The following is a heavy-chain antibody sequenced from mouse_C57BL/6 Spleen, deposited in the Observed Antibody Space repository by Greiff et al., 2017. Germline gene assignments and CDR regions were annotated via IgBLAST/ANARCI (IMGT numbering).Heavy chain of an antibody. D-gene: IGHD3-2*02. J-gene: IGHJ2*01. CDR2: IDPSDSYT. CDR1: GYTFSSYW. Sequence: VQLQQPGAELVKPGASVKLSCKASGYTFSSYWMQWVKQRPGQGLGWIGEIDPSDSYTNYNQRFKGKATLTVDPSSSTAYMQLSSRTSEDSAVYYCARWVTAQATGDYWGQGTTLTVSS. V-gene: IGHV1-50*01. CDR3: ARWVTAQATGDY.